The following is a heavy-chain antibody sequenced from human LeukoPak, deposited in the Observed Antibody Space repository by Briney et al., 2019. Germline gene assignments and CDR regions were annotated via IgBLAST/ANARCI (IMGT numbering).Heavy chain of an antibody. Sequence: GASVKVSCKASGYTFTNYDFNWVRQAPGQGLEWMGWISVYNGNTNYAQKLQGRVTMTTDTSTSTAYMELRSLRSDDTAVYYCARLDITIFGVVIMGLDYWGQGTLVTVSS. CDR3: ARLDITIFGVVIMGLDY. V-gene: IGHV1-18*01. CDR1: GYTFTNYD. J-gene: IGHJ4*02. D-gene: IGHD3-3*01. CDR2: ISVYNGNT.